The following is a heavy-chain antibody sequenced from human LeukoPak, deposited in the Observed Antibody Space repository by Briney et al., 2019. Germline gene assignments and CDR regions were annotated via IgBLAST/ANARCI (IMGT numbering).Heavy chain of an antibody. J-gene: IGHJ6*03. CDR1: GFTVSSNY. Sequence: GGSLRLSCAASGFTVSSNYMSWVRQAPGKGLEWVSVIYSGGSTYYADSVKGRFTISRDNSKNTLYLQMNSLRADDTAVYYCARDLRGNWNYVYYYYYMDVWGKGTTVTVSS. CDR3: ARDLRGNWNYVYYYYYMDV. D-gene: IGHD1-7*01. CDR2: IYSGGST. V-gene: IGHV3-53*01.